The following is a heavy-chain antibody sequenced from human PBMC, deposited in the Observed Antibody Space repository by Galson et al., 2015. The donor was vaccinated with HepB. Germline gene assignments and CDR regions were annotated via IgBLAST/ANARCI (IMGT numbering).Heavy chain of an antibody. CDR1: GFTFSSHG. Sequence: SLRLSCAASGFTFSSHGMHWVRQAPGKGLECVAVISYDGSKKDYADAVQGRFTISRDNSKNTLYLQMNSLRAEDTAVYYWARGEADYCGGDCNPPIYYFDYWGQGTLVTVSS. D-gene: IGHD2-21*02. J-gene: IGHJ4*02. V-gene: IGHV3-30*03. CDR3: ARGEADYCGGDCNPPIYYFDY. CDR2: ISYDGSKK.